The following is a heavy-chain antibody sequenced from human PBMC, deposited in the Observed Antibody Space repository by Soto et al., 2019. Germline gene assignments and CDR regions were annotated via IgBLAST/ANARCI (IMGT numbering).Heavy chain of an antibody. CDR2: ISGSGGST. V-gene: IGHV3-23*01. CDR1: GFTFSSYA. J-gene: IGHJ4*02. D-gene: IGHD3-3*01. Sequence: EVQLLESGGGLVQPGGSLRLSCAASGFTFSSYAMSWVRQAPGKGLEWVSAISGSGGSTYYADSVKGRFTISRDNSKNTLYLQMNRLRAEDTAVYYCARVRVLRFLEWLPHYFDYWGQGTLVTVSS. CDR3: ARVRVLRFLEWLPHYFDY.